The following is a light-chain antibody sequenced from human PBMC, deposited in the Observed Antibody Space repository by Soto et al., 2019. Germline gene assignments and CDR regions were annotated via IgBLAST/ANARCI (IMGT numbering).Light chain of an antibody. CDR2: DAS. Sequence: EIVLTQSPATLSLSPGERATLSCRASQSVSSYLAWYQQKPGQPPRLLIYDASNGATGIPARFSGSGSGTDFTLTISSLEAEDSAVYFCQQRSNWPLTFGGGTKVEIK. V-gene: IGKV3-11*01. J-gene: IGKJ4*01. CDR1: QSVSSY. CDR3: QQRSNWPLT.